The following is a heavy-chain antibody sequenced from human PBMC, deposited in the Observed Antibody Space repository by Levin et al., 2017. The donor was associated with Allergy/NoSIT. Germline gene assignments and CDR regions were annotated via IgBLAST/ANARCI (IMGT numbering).Heavy chain of an antibody. D-gene: IGHD5-24*01. CDR3: ARALAGYNSRGYFQN. V-gene: IGHV4-30-4*01. CDR2: IYYSGST. Sequence: SETLSLTCTVSGGSISSGDYYSSWIRHPPGKGLEWIGYIYYSGSTYYNPSLKSRVTMSVDTSKNLFSLSLSSVTAADTAVYYCARALAGYNSRGYFQNWGQGTLVTVSS. CDR1: GGSISSGDYY. J-gene: IGHJ1*01.